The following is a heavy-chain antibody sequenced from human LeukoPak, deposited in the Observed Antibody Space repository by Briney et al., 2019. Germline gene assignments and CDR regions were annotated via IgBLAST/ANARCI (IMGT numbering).Heavy chain of an antibody. J-gene: IGHJ4*02. CDR3: ARDLAYSSSWYLYY. CDR2: IIPILGIA. D-gene: IGHD6-13*01. Sequence: GASVKVSCKASGGTFSSYAISWVRQAPGQGLEWMGRIIPILGIANYAQKFQGRVTITADKSTSTAYMELSSLRSEDTAVYYCARDLAYSSSWYLYYWGQGTLVTVSS. V-gene: IGHV1-69*04. CDR1: GGTFSSYA.